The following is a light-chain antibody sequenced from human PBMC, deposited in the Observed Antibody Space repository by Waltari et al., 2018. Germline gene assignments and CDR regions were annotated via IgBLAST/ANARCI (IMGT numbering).Light chain of an antibody. CDR2: AAS. J-gene: IGKJ4*01. CDR1: QSISGS. CDR3: LQTYSTPLT. Sequence: DLQMTQPPSSLSASVRDTVTITCRASQSISGSLNWYQQKPGKAPKLLIYAASSLQSGVPSRFSGSASGTYFTLTISSLQPEDFATYYCLQTYSTPLTFGGGTNVDIK. V-gene: IGKV1-39*01.